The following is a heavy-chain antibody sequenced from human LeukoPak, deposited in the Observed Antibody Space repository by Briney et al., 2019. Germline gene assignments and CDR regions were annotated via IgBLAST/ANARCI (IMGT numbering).Heavy chain of an antibody. D-gene: IGHD6-19*01. CDR3: ARIAVAGRYFDY. CDR2: INHSGST. CDR1: GGSFSGYY. Sequence: PSGTLSLTCAVYGGSFSGYYWSWIRQPPGKGLEWIGEINHSGSTNYNPSLKSRVTISVDTSKNQFSLKLSSVTAADTAVYYCARIAVAGRYFDYWGQGTLVTVSS. J-gene: IGHJ4*02. V-gene: IGHV4-34*01.